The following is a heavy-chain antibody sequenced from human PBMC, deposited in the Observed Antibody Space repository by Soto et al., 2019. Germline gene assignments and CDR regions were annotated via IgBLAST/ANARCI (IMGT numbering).Heavy chain of an antibody. CDR3: PREGPSYYDFWCGYYPIYYSGMDA. J-gene: IGHJ6*02. V-gene: IGHV4-34*01. CDR2: INHSGST. Sequence: SEILSLTCAVSGGSFSGYYWRWIRQPPGKGLEWTGEINHSGSTNYNPSLKSRVTIPVDTSKNQLSLKLSYVTAADTAVHYCPREGPSYYDFWCGYYPIYYSGMDAWGQGTTVTVSS. D-gene: IGHD3-3*01. CDR1: GGSFSGYY.